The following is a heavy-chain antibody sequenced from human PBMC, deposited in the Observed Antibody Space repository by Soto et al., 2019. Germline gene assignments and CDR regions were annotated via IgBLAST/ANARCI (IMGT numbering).Heavy chain of an antibody. V-gene: IGHV4-59*01. CDR2: IYYSGSS. CDR3: SRWDDSRARYEV. J-gene: IGHJ1*01. D-gene: IGHD3-22*01. CDR1: GGSISSYY. Sequence: SETLSLTCTVSGGSISSYYWSWIRQPPGKGLEWIGYIYYSGSSNYNPSLKSRVTISVDTSKNQFSLRLSSVTAADRAVYDSSRWDDSRARYEVWGQGTLV.